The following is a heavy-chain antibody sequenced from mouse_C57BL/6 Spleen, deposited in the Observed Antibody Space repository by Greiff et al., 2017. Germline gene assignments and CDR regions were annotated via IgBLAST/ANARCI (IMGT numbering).Heavy chain of an antibody. CDR2: ISSGSSTI. V-gene: IGHV5-17*01. Sequence: EVKLQESGGGLVKPGGSLKLSCAASGFTFSDYGMHWVRQAPEKGLEWVAYISSGSSTIYYADTVQGRFTISRDNAKNTLFLQMTSLRSEDTAMYYCARLFTTNYAMDYWGQGTTVTVSS. CDR3: ARLFTTNYAMDY. CDR1: GFTFSDYG. D-gene: IGHD2-12*01. J-gene: IGHJ4*01.